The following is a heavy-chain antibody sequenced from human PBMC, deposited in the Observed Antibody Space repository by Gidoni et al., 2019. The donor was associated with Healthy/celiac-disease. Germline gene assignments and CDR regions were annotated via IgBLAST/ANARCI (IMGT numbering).Heavy chain of an antibody. V-gene: IGHV1-18*04. J-gene: IGHJ6*03. Sequence: QAQLVQSGAEVKKPGASVKVSCKASGYTFTSYGISWVRQAPGQGLDGMGWISAYNGNRNYAQKLQGRVTMTTDTSTSTAYMELRSMRSDDTAVYYWARGTYDSSGSSPDRYYYYYMDVWGKGTTVTVSS. CDR2: ISAYNGNR. D-gene: IGHD3-22*01. CDR1: GYTFTSYG. CDR3: ARGTYDSSGSSPDRYYYYYMDV.